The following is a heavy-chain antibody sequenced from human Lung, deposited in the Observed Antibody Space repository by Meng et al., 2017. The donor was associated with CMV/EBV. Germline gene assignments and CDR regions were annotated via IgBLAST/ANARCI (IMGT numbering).Heavy chain of an antibody. CDR3: AGGVAVSRKVEY. J-gene: IGHJ4*02. Sequence: SXAVSGLTFSRYTMTWVRRAPGKGLEWLSNISGGGGFTNYADSVKGRFTVSRDNSNNTLYLQMNSLRADDTAVYYCAGGVAVSRKVEYWGRGTVVTVAS. CDR2: ISGGGGFT. V-gene: IGHV3-23*01. D-gene: IGHD6-19*01. CDR1: GLTFSRYT.